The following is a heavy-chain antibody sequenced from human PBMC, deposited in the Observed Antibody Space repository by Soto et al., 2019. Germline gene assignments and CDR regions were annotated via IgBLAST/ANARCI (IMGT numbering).Heavy chain of an antibody. CDR3: ARLSVDLNDYWSLDP. Sequence: PSETLSLTCTVSGGSISSYYWSWIRQPPGKGLEWIGYVSHTGSTYYNPSLQSRVTISLGTSMNRFSLKVASVTAADTAVYYCARLSVDLNDYWSLDPWGQGTLVTVSS. D-gene: IGHD1-1*01. V-gene: IGHV4-59*13. J-gene: IGHJ5*02. CDR1: GGSISSYY. CDR2: VSHTGST.